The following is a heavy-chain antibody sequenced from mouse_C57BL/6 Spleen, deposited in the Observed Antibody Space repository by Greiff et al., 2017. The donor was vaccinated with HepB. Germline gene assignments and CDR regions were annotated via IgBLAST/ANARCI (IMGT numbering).Heavy chain of an antibody. CDR1: GFSFNTYA. CDR3: VRQNYGNYPAWFAY. D-gene: IGHD2-1*01. V-gene: IGHV10-1*01. J-gene: IGHJ3*01. CDR2: IRSKSNNYAT. Sequence: DVMLVESGGGLVQPKGSLKLSCAASGFSFNTYAMNWVRQAPGKGLEWVARIRSKSNNYATYYADSVKDRFTISRDDSESMLYLQMNNLKTEDTAMYYCVRQNYGNYPAWFAYWGQGTLVTVSA.